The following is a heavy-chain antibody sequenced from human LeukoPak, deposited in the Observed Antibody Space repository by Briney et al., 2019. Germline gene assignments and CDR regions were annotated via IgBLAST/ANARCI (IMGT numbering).Heavy chain of an antibody. D-gene: IGHD3-3*01. CDR1: GGSFSGYY. CDR3: ARGRGNTYYDFWSGRLNFDY. V-gene: IGHV4-34*01. CDR2: INHSGST. Sequence: PSETLSLTCAVYGGSFSGYYWSWIRQPPGKGLEWIGEINHSGSTNYNPSLKSRVTISVDTSKNQFSLKLSSVTAADTAVYYCARGRGNTYYDFWSGRLNFDYWGQGTLVTVSS. J-gene: IGHJ4*02.